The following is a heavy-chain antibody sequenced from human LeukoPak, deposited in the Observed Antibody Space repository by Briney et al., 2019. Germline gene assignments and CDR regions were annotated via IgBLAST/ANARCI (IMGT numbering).Heavy chain of an antibody. D-gene: IGHD2-8*01. J-gene: IGHJ4*02. CDR1: GFTFSSYG. Sequence: PGRSLRLSCAASGFTFSSYGMHWVRQAPGKGLEWVAVISYDGSNKYYADSVKGRFTISRDNSKNTLYLQMNSLRAEDTAVYYCAKGGSGYCSNGICSPRVVAAMDYWGQGTLVTVSS. CDR3: AKGGSGYCSNGICSPRVVAAMDY. V-gene: IGHV3-30*18. CDR2: ISYDGSNK.